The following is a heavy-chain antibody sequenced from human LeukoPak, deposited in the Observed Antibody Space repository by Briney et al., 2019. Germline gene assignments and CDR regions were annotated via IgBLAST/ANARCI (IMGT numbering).Heavy chain of an antibody. Sequence: GGSLRLSCAASGFTFSSYGMHWVRQAPGKGLEWVAVIWYDGSNKYYAASVKGRFTISRDNSKNTLYLQMNSLRAEDTAVYYCARDLGYGDYEDRFDYWGQGTLVTVSS. CDR3: ARDLGYGDYEDRFDY. CDR2: IWYDGSNK. D-gene: IGHD4-17*01. V-gene: IGHV3-33*01. CDR1: GFTFSSYG. J-gene: IGHJ4*02.